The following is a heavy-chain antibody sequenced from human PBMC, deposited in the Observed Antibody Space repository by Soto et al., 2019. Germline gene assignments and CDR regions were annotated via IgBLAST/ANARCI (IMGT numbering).Heavy chain of an antibody. V-gene: IGHV4-31*03. CDR2: IYYSGST. CDR1: GGSISSGGYY. Sequence: QVQLQESGPGLVKPSQTLSLPCTVSGGSISSGGYYWSWIRQHPGKGLEWIGYIYYSGSTYYNPTLKSRVTISLDTSKTKFSLKLSSGTAADTAVYYCARAIYGDYPYTTGDFDLWGRGTLVTVSS. CDR3: ARAIYGDYPYTTGDFDL. J-gene: IGHJ2*01. D-gene: IGHD4-17*01.